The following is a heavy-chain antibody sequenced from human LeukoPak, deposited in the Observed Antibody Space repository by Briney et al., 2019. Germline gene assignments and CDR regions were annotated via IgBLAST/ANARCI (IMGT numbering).Heavy chain of an antibody. CDR2: IYYSGCT. J-gene: IGHJ6*02. CDR3: ARHASDSSGFYNYYGMDV. V-gene: IGHV4-39*01. D-gene: IGHD3-22*01. CDR1: GGSTSTSNFY. Sequence: SETLSLTCTVSGGSTSTSNFYWGWIRLPPGKGLEWIGSIYYSGCTSYNPSLKSRVTISVDTSKNQFSLRLSFVTAADTAVYYCARHASDSSGFYNYYGMDVWGQGTTVTVSS.